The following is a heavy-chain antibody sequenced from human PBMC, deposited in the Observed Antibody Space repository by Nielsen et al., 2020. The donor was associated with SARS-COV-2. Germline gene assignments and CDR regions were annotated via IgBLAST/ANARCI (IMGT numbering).Heavy chain of an antibody. CDR1: VGSISSSSYY. V-gene: IGHV4-39*01. Sequence: SETLSLTCTVSVGSISSSSYYWGWIRQPPGKGLEWIGSIYYSGSTYYNPSLKSRVTISVDTSKNQFSLKLSSVTAADTAVYYCARTSSTSCCNWFDPWGQGTLVTVSS. CDR3: ARTSSTSCCNWFDP. CDR2: IYYSGST. J-gene: IGHJ5*02. D-gene: IGHD2-2*01.